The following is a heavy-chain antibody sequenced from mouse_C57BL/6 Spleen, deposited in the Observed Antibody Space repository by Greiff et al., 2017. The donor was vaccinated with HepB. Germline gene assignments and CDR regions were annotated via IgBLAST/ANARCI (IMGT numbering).Heavy chain of an antibody. CDR1: GYTFTDYE. D-gene: IGHD1-1*01. J-gene: IGHJ2*01. CDR2: IDPETGGT. V-gene: IGHV1-15*01. Sequence: QVQLKESGAELVRPGASVTLSCKASGYTFTDYEMHWVKQTPVHGLEWIGAIDPETGGTAYNQKFKGKAILTADKSSSTAYMELRSLTSEDSAVYYCTRGSNLYFDYWGQGTTLTVSS. CDR3: TRGSNLYFDY.